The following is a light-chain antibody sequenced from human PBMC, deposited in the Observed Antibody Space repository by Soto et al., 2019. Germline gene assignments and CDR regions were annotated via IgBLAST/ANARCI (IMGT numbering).Light chain of an antibody. Sequence: EIVMTQSPATLSVSPGERATLSCRASQSVGNNLAWYRQKSGQAPRLLIYGVSTRATGIPARFSGSGSGTEFTLTIDSLQSDDFAVYLCQQYRNWPLTFGGGTKVEIK. J-gene: IGKJ4*01. V-gene: IGKV3-15*01. CDR3: QQYRNWPLT. CDR1: QSVGNN. CDR2: GVS.